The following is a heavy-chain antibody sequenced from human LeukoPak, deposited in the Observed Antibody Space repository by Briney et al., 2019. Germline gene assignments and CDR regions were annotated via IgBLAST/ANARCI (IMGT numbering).Heavy chain of an antibody. CDR1: GGSLSGYY. Sequence: SETLSLTCAVYGGSLSGYYWSWIRQPPGKGLEWVGEINHSGSTNYNPSLKSRVTISVDTSKNQFSLKLSSVTAADTAVYYCARALWFGSVWFDPWGQGTLVTVSS. V-gene: IGHV4-34*01. D-gene: IGHD3-10*01. J-gene: IGHJ5*02. CDR2: INHSGST. CDR3: ARALWFGSVWFDP.